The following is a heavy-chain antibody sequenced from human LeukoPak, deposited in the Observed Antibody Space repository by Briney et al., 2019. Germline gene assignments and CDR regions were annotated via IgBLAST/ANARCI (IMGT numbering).Heavy chain of an antibody. Sequence: ASVKVSCKASGGTFSRYAVSWVRQAPGQGLEWMGGIIPMSGTANYAQKFQGRVTIAADESTSTAYMELSSLRSEDTAVYYCARGGLWFGEPRAFDTWGQGTMVTVSS. CDR2: IIPMSGTA. V-gene: IGHV1-69*13. D-gene: IGHD3-10*01. CDR3: ARGGLWFGEPRAFDT. CDR1: GGTFSRYA. J-gene: IGHJ3*02.